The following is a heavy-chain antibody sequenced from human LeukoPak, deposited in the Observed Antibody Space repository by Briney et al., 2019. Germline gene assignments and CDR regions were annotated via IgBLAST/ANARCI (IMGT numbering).Heavy chain of an antibody. CDR2: IYYSGST. V-gene: IGHV4-39*07. Sequence: PSETLSLTCTVSGVSISSSNSYWGWIRQPPGKGLEWIGSIYYSGSTYYNPSLKSRVTMSVDTSKNQFSLKLSSVTAVDTAVYYCARDRYYYGSGSYPYMDVWGKGTTVTISS. D-gene: IGHD3-10*01. CDR1: GVSISSSNSY. CDR3: ARDRYYYGSGSYPYMDV. J-gene: IGHJ6*03.